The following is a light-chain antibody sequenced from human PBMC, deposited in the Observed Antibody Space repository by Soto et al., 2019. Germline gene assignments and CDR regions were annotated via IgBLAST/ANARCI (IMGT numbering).Light chain of an antibody. CDR1: QGISSY. CDR2: AAS. CDR3: QQYYSYPFT. Sequence: AIRMTQSPSSFSASTGDRVTITCRASQGISSYLAWYQQKPGKAPKLLIYAASTLQSGVPSRFCGSGSGTDFTLTISCLQSEDFATYYFQQYYSYPFTCGPGTKVDIK. V-gene: IGKV1-8*01. J-gene: IGKJ3*01.